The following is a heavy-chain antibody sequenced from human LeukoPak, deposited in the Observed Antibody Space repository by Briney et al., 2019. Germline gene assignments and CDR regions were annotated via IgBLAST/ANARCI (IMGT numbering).Heavy chain of an antibody. Sequence: PGGSLRLSCAASGFTFSSYAMHWVRQAPGKGLEWVAVKSYDGSNKYYADSVKGRFTISRDNSKNTLYLQMNSLRAEDTAVYYCASRIAAAALYYYYGMDVWGQGTTVTVSS. J-gene: IGHJ6*02. CDR2: KSYDGSNK. CDR3: ASRIAAAALYYYYGMDV. V-gene: IGHV3-30-3*01. D-gene: IGHD6-13*01. CDR1: GFTFSSYA.